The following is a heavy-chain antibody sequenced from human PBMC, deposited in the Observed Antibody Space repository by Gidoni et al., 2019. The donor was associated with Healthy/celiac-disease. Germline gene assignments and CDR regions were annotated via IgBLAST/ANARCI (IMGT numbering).Heavy chain of an antibody. CDR1: GGTFSSYT. J-gene: IGHJ5*02. D-gene: IGHD3-10*01. CDR3: ARDRGERDWFDP. CDR2: IIPILGIA. V-gene: IGHV1-69*08. Sequence: QVQLVQSGAEVKKPGSSVKVSCKASGGTFSSYTISWVRQAPGQGLEWMGRIIPILGIANYAQKFQGRVTITADKSTSTAYMELSSLRSEDTAVYYCARDRGERDWFDPWGQGTLVTVSS.